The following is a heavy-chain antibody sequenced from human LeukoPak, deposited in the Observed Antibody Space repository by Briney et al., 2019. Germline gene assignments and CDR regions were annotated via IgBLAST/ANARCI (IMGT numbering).Heavy chain of an antibody. V-gene: IGHV4-34*01. CDR2: INHRGST. J-gene: IGHJ4*02. CDR3: ARGVATGTTALYYFDY. CDR1: GGSFSGYY. D-gene: IGHD1-1*01. Sequence: SETLSLTCAVYGGSFSGYYWSWIRQPPGKGLEWIGEINHRGSTNYNPSLTSRVTISVDTSKNQFSLKLSSVTAADTAVYYCARGVATGTTALYYFDYWGQGTLVTVSS.